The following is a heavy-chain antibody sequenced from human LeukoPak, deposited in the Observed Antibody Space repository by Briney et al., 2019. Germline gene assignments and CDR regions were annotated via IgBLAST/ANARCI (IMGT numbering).Heavy chain of an antibody. Sequence: SGTLSLTCAVSGGSISSSNWWSGVRQPPGKGLEWIGENYHSGSTNYNPSLKSRVTLSVDKSKNQFSLKLSSVAAAETAVYYCARVWYYDILTGYYVTEDGMDVWGKGTTVTVSS. CDR1: GGSISSSNW. J-gene: IGHJ6*04. V-gene: IGHV4-4*02. CDR2: NYHSGST. D-gene: IGHD3-9*01. CDR3: ARVWYYDILTGYYVTEDGMDV.